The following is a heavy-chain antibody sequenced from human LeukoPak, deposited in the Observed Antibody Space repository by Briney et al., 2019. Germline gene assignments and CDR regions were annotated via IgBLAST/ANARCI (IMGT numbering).Heavy chain of an antibody. CDR2: INSDGSST. Sequence: GGSLRLSCAASGFTFSTYWMHWVRQPPGKGLVWVSRINSDGSSTSYADSVKGRFTISRDNAKNTLYLQMNSLRAEDTAVYYCATAIAVAGDFDYWGQGTPVTVSS. CDR1: GFTFSTYW. V-gene: IGHV3-74*01. J-gene: IGHJ4*02. D-gene: IGHD6-19*01. CDR3: ATAIAVAGDFDY.